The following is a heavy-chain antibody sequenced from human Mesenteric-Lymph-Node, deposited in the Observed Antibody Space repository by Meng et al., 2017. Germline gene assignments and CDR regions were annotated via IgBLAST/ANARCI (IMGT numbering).Heavy chain of an antibody. CDR3: ARGFPGQYCSSTSCYLLYYYYGMDV. D-gene: IGHD2-2*01. CDR1: GYTFTSYG. CDR2: ISAYNGNT. J-gene: IGHJ6*02. V-gene: IGHV1-18*01. Sequence: ASVKVSCKASGYTFTSYGISWVRQAPGQGLEWMGWISAYNGNTNYAQKLQGRVTMTTDTSTSTAYMELRSLRSDDTAVYYCARGFPGQYCSSTSCYLLYYYYGMDVWGQGTTVTVSS.